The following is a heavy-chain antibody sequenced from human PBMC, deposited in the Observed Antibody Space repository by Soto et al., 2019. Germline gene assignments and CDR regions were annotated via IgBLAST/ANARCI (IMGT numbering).Heavy chain of an antibody. Sequence: QVQLVQSGAEVRKPGASVKVSCKASGYTFTSYAVSWVRQAPGQGLEWMGWISPYSGNTNYGQKVQGRVSLTTDTSTSTAYLELRNLRSDDTAVYYCARDTSQKIGYGLYDYWGQGTQVTGSS. J-gene: IGHJ4*02. CDR2: ISPYSGNT. D-gene: IGHD2-2*01. CDR1: GYTFTSYA. V-gene: IGHV1-18*01. CDR3: ARDTSQKIGYGLYDY.